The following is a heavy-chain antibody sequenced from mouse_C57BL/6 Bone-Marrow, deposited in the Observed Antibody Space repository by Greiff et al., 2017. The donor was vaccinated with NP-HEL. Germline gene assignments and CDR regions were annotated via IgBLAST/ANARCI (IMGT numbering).Heavy chain of an antibody. CDR3: ARHDYYGSSPFAY. CDR1: GYTFTSYW. D-gene: IGHD1-1*01. Sequence: QVQLKESGAELVMPGASVKLSCKASGYTFTSYWMHWVKQRPGQGLEWIGEIDPSDSYTNYNQKFKGKSTLTVDKSSSTAYMQLSSLTSEDSAVYYCARHDYYGSSPFAYWGQGTLVTVSA. V-gene: IGHV1-69*01. CDR2: IDPSDSYT. J-gene: IGHJ3*01.